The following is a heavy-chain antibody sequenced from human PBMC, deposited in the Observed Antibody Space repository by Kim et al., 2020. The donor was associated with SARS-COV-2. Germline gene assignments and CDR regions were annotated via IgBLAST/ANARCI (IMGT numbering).Heavy chain of an antibody. CDR1: GGSFSGYY. J-gene: IGHJ4*02. CDR3: ARERRGLGAAREPTLVVPAAMGIDY. CDR2: INHSGST. Sequence: SETLSLTCAVYGGSFSGYYWSWIRQPPGKGLEWIGEINHSGSTNYNPSLKSRVTISVDTSKNQFSLKLSSVTAADTAVYYCARERRGLGAAREPTLVVPAAMGIDYCGQGTLVTVSS. D-gene: IGHD2-2*01. V-gene: IGHV4-34*01.